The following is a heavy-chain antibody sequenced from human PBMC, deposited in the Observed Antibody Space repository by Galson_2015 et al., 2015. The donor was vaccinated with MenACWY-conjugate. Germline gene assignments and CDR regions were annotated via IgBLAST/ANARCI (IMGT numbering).Heavy chain of an antibody. Sequence: SVKVSCKASGYTFTSYGFSWVRQAPGQGLEWMGWISAYNDNKNYAQRLQGRVTMTTDTSTSTADMELRSLRSDDTAVYYCARASIAVAGTGYYYGLDVWGQGTTVTVSS. CDR2: ISAYNDNK. V-gene: IGHV1-18*01. J-gene: IGHJ6*02. CDR1: GYTFTSYG. D-gene: IGHD6-19*01. CDR3: ARASIAVAGTGYYYGLDV.